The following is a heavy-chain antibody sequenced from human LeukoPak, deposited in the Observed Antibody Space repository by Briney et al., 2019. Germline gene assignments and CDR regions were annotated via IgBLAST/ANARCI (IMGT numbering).Heavy chain of an antibody. Sequence: ASVKVSCKASGYTFSSYAMNWVRQAPGQGLEWMGWINTNTGNPTYARGFTGRFVFSLDTSVSTAYLHISSLQAEDTAEYFCARGYDSSGYFSDWGQGTLVTVSS. J-gene: IGHJ4*02. CDR3: ARGYDSSGYFSD. CDR2: INTNTGNP. V-gene: IGHV7-4-1*02. CDR1: GYTFSSYA. D-gene: IGHD3-22*01.